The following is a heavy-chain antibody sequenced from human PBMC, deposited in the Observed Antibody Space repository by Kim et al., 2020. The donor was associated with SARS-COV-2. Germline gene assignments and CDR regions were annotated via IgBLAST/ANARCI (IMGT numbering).Heavy chain of an antibody. Sequence: SETLSLTCTVSGGSISSSSYYWGWIRQPPGKVLEWIVSIYYSGSTYYNPSLKSRVTISVDTSKNQFSLKLSSVTAADTAVYYCARHPPGWYFDYWGQGTLVTVSS. CDR3: ARHPPGWYFDY. CDR1: GGSISSSSYY. CDR2: IYYSGST. J-gene: IGHJ4*02. V-gene: IGHV4-39*01. D-gene: IGHD6-19*01.